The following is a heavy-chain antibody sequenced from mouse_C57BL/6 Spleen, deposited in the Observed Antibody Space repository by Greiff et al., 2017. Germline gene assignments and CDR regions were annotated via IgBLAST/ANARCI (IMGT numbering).Heavy chain of an antibody. CDR1: GYTFTSYW. D-gene: IGHD2-12*01. CDR3: ARNHYSEGGY. J-gene: IGHJ2*01. Sequence: QVQLKQSGAELAKPGASVKLSCKASGYTFTSYWMHWVKQRPGQGLEWIGYINPSSGYTKYNQKFKDKATLTADKSSSTAYMQLSSLTYEVSAVSYFARNHYSEGGYWGQGTTLTVSS. V-gene: IGHV1-7*01. CDR2: INPSSGYT.